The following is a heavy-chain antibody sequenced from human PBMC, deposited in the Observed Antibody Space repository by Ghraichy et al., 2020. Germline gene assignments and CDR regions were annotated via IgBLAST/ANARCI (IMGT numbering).Heavy chain of an antibody. J-gene: IGHJ4*01. Sequence: LSLTCAASGFSFSAYAMHWVRQAPGKGLEWVAVISYDGTTKYYADTVQGRFTFSRDNSKNTLYLQMNSLRPEDTAVYYCARSGKVVALDYWGQGTPVTVSS. D-gene: IGHD2-2*01. CDR2: ISYDGTTK. V-gene: IGHV3-30*04. CDR3: ARSGKVVALDY. CDR1: GFSFSAYA.